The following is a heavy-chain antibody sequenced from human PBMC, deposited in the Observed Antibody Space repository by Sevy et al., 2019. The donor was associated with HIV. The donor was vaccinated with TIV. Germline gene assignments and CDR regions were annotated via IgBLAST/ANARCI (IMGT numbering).Heavy chain of an antibody. CDR2: INPKSGGT. CDR3: TRSAAEAKNFYCGGDCYSDY. J-gene: IGHJ4*02. CDR1: GYTFTGYY. V-gene: IGHV1-2*02. Sequence: ASVKVSCKASGYTFTGYYLHWVRQAPGQGLEWMGWINPKSGGTNYAPEFQGRVTMTRDTSISTASMELSRLRSDDTAVYYCTRSAAEAKNFYCGGDCYSDYWGQGTLVTVSS. D-gene: IGHD2-21*02.